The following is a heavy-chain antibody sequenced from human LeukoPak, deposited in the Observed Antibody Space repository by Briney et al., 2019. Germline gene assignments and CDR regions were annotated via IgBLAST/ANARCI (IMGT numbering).Heavy chain of an antibody. Sequence: GGSLRLSCAASGFTFSSYAMSWVRQAPGKGLEWVSSISSSSSYIYYADSVKGRFTISRDNAKNSLYLQMNSLRAEDTAVYYCARGDYGSGSYYVDVWGKGTTVTVSS. D-gene: IGHD3-10*01. J-gene: IGHJ6*04. CDR3: ARGDYGSGSYYVDV. V-gene: IGHV3-21*01. CDR2: ISSSSSYI. CDR1: GFTFSSYA.